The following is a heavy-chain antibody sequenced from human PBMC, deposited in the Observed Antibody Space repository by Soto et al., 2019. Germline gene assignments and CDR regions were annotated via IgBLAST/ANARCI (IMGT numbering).Heavy chain of an antibody. D-gene: IGHD6-13*01. CDR2: LSDSGGSI. CDR1: GFTFSRHA. J-gene: IGHJ4*02. Sequence: GGSLRLSCTASGFTFSRHAMTWVRQASGKGLEWVSGLSDSGGSIYYADSVKGRFTISRDNSMNTLYLQMNTLRAEDTAIYYCAKVSSSWYAGFFDLWGQGTLVTVPQ. CDR3: AKVSSSWYAGFFDL. V-gene: IGHV3-23*01.